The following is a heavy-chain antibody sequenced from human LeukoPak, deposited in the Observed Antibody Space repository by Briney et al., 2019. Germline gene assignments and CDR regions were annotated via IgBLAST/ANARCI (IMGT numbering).Heavy chain of an antibody. CDR2: IYYSGTT. CDR3: AREGSRSSSPVDY. D-gene: IGHD6-6*01. V-gene: IGHV4-59*01. J-gene: IGHJ4*02. CDR1: GGSISGYY. Sequence: TSETLSLTCTVSGGSISGYYWSWIRQPPGKGLGWIGYIYYSGTTNYNPSLKSRVTISVDKSKNQFSLKLSSVTAADTAVYYCAREGSRSSSPVDYWGQGTLVTVSS.